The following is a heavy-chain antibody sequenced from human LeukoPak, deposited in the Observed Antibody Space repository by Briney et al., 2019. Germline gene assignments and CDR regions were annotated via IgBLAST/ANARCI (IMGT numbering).Heavy chain of an antibody. J-gene: IGHJ4*02. CDR1: GFTFSTYA. CDR3: TSLASIAAAGTIDY. Sequence: GGSLRLACAASGFTFSTYAMSRVRQAPGKGLKWVSSFSGSGGSTYYADSVKGRFTISRDNSKNTLYLQMNSLKTEDTAVYYCTSLASIAAAGTIDYWGQGTLVTVSS. D-gene: IGHD6-13*01. V-gene: IGHV3-23*01. CDR2: FSGSGGST.